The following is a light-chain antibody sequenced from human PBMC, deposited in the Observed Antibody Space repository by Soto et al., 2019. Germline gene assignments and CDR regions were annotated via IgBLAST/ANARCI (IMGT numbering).Light chain of an antibody. Sequence: EIVLTQSPATLSLSPGERATLSCRASESISTYLGWYQHKPGQAPRPLIYDASNRATGIPARFSGSGSGTEFTLSISCLEPEDSAVYFCKQRSSGVTFGQGTRLEIK. CDR3: KQRSSGVT. CDR2: DAS. V-gene: IGKV3-11*01. CDR1: ESISTY. J-gene: IGKJ5*01.